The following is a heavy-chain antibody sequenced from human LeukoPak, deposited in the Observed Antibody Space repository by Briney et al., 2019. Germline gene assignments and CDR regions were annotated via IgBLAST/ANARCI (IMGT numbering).Heavy chain of an antibody. CDR2: IYYSGST. CDR1: GGSISSYY. V-gene: IGHV4-59*01. CDR3: ARATQWLAFQN. Sequence: PSETLSLTCTVSGGSISSYYWSWVRQPPGKGLEWIGYIYYSGSTNYNPSLKSQVTISLDTSRNQFSLKLSSVTAADTAVYYCARATQWLAFQNWGPGTLVTVSS. J-gene: IGHJ4*02. D-gene: IGHD6-19*01.